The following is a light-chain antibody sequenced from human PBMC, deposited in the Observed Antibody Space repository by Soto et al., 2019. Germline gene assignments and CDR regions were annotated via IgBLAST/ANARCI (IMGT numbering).Light chain of an antibody. CDR3: QQLNSYPSYT. V-gene: IGKV1-9*01. J-gene: IGKJ2*01. CDR2: AAS. CDR1: QGISSY. Sequence: DIQLTQSPCFLSASVGDRVTITCGASQGISSYLAWYQQKPGKAPKLLIYAASTLQSGVPSRFSGSGSGTEFTLTISSLQPEDFATNYCQQLNSYPSYTLGQGTKLEIK.